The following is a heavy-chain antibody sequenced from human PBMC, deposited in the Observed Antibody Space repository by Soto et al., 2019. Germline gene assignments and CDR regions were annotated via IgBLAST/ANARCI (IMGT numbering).Heavy chain of an antibody. CDR3: AGTANRLDP. CDR1: GGSISSSSYH. CDR2: SHYSGSA. V-gene: IGHV4-39*01. J-gene: IGHJ5*02. Sequence: SETLSLTCTVSGGSISSSSYHWGWIRQPPGKGLEWIGNSHYSGSAYYNPSLKSRVTISVDTSKNQVSLKLSSVTAADTAVYYCAGTANRLDPWGQGTLVTVSS.